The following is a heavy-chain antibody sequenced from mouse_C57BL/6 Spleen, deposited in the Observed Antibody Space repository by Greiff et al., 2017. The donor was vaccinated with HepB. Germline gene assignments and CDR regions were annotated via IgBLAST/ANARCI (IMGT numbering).Heavy chain of an antibody. V-gene: IGHV5-6*01. D-gene: IGHD2-5*01. CDR3: ARRYYSNSDYAMDY. Sequence: EVQRVESGGDLVKPGGSLKLSCAASGFTFSSYGMSWVRQTPDKRLEWVATISSGGSYTYYPDSVKGRFTISRDNAKNTLYLQMSSLKSEDTAMYYCARRYYSNSDYAMDYWGQGTSVTVSS. CDR2: ISSGGSYT. CDR1: GFTFSSYG. J-gene: IGHJ4*01.